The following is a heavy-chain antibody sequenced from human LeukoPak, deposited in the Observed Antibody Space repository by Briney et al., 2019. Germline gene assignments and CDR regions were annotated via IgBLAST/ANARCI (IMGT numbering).Heavy chain of an antibody. D-gene: IGHD2-2*02. Sequence: ASVKVSCKVSGYTLTELSMRWVRQAPGKGLEWMGGFDPEDGETIYAQKFQGRVTMTEDTSTDTAYMELSSLRSEDTAVYYCATDKYPFSAFDIWGQGTMVTVSS. CDR2: FDPEDGET. J-gene: IGHJ3*02. CDR3: ATDKYPFSAFDI. V-gene: IGHV1-24*01. CDR1: GYTLTELS.